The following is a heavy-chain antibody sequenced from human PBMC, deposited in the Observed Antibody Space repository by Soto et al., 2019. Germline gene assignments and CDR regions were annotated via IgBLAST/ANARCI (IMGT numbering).Heavy chain of an antibody. J-gene: IGHJ4*02. CDR2: INHSGST. CDR3: AREKRGYSYGYYFDY. V-gene: IGHV4-34*01. D-gene: IGHD5-18*01. Sequence: SATLSLTCAVYGGSFSGYYWSWIRQPPGKGLEWIGEINHSGSTNYNPSLKSRVTISVDTSKNQFSLKLSSVTAADTAVYYCAREKRGYSYGYYFDYWGQGTLVTVSS. CDR1: GGSFSGYY.